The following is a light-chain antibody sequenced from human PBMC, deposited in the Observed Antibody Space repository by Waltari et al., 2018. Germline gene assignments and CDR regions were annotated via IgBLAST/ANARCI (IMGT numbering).Light chain of an antibody. Sequence: DIQMTQSPSSVSASVGDRVTITGRASQGISTWLGWYQQKPGKAPKPLIYAASSLQSGVPSRFSGSGSGTEFTLTISSLQPEDFATYYCQQANSLPLFGGGTKVEIK. CDR3: QQANSLPL. J-gene: IGKJ4*01. V-gene: IGKV1-12*01. CDR2: AAS. CDR1: QGISTW.